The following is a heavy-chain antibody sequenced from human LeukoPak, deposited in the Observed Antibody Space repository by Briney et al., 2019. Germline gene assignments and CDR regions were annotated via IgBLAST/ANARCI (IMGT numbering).Heavy chain of an antibody. CDR2: INPNSGGT. CDR3: ARSARWRYGPGFVGNY. D-gene: IGHD2-21*01. CDR1: GYTFTGYY. J-gene: IGHJ4*02. V-gene: IGHV1-2*02. Sequence: GASVKVSCKASGYTFTGYYMHWVRQAPGQGLEWMGWINPNSGGTNYAQKFQGRVTTTRDTSISTAYMELSRLRSDDTAVYYCARSARWRYGPGFVGNYWGQGTLVTVSS.